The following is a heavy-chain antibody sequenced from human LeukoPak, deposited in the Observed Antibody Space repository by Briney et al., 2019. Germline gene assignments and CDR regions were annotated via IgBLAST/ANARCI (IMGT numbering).Heavy chain of an antibody. CDR2: IIPIFGTA. CDR3: ARVATDTAMVQSVSYYYYMDV. D-gene: IGHD5-18*01. J-gene: IGHJ6*03. Sequence: SVKVSCKASGGTFSSYAISWVRQAPGQGLEWMGGIIPIFGTANYAQKFQGRVTITTDESTSTAYMELSSQRSEDTAVYYCARVATDTAMVQSVSYYYYMDVWGKGTTVTVSS. CDR1: GGTFSSYA. V-gene: IGHV1-69*05.